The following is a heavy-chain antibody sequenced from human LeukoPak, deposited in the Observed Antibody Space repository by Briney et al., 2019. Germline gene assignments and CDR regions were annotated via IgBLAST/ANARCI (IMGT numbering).Heavy chain of an antibody. CDR1: GGTFSSYA. Sequence: SVKVSCKASGGTFSSYAISWVRQAPGQGLEWMGGIIPIFGTANYAQKFQGRVTITADESTSTAYMELSSLKSEDTAVYYCARGYSYGNYYYYYMDVWGKGTTVTISS. J-gene: IGHJ6*03. CDR3: ARGYSYGNYYYYYMDV. CDR2: IIPIFGTA. D-gene: IGHD5-18*01. V-gene: IGHV1-69*13.